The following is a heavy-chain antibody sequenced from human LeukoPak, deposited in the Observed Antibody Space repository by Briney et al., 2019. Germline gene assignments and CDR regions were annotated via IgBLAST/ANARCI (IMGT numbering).Heavy chain of an antibody. CDR2: IYYSGST. Sequence: TPSETLSLTCAVSGGSISSGDYYWSWIRQPPGKGLEWIGYIYYSGSTYYNPSLQSRVTISLDTSKNQFSLNLSSVIAADTAVYYCARDPLPGQWSGWNPGTFDIWGQGTMVTVSS. CDR3: ARDPLPGQWSGWNPGTFDI. J-gene: IGHJ3*02. CDR1: GGSISSGDYY. V-gene: IGHV4-30-4*08. D-gene: IGHD3-3*01.